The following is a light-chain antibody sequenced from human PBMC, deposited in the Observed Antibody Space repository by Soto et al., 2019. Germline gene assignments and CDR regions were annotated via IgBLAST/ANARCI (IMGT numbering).Light chain of an antibody. Sequence: QSALTQPASVSGSPGQSITISCTGTSSDVGSYNLVSWYQQHPGKAPKLMIYEVSKRPSGVSNRFSGSKSGNTASLTISGLKAEDEADYYCGSYAGRSTFVLGTGPSSPS. V-gene: IGLV2-23*02. CDR2: EVS. CDR3: GSYAGRSTFV. J-gene: IGLJ1*01. CDR1: SSDVGSYNL.